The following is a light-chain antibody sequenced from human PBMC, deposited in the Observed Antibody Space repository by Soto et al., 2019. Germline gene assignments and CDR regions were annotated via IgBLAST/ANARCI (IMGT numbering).Light chain of an antibody. Sequence: GDRVTITCRASQSISSRLAWYQQKPGRAPKLLIYDASSLESGVPSRFSGSGSGTEFTLTISSLQPDDFATFYCQQYYSYRTLGQGTKVEIK. CDR3: QQYYSYRT. J-gene: IGKJ1*01. CDR1: QSISSR. CDR2: DAS. V-gene: IGKV1-5*01.